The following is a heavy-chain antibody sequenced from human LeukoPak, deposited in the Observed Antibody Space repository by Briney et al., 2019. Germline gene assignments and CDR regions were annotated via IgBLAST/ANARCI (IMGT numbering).Heavy chain of an antibody. CDR2: IWYDGSNK. CDR1: GFTFSSYG. J-gene: IGHJ1*01. CDR3: AKDPPPMPADSPNLLQH. D-gene: IGHD2-2*01. V-gene: IGHV3-33*06. Sequence: HSGGSLRLSCAASGFTFSSYGMHWVRQAPGKGLEWVAVIWYDGSNKYYADSVKGRFTISRDNSKNTLYLQMNSLRAEDTAVYYCAKDPPPMPADSPNLLQHWGQGTLVTVSS.